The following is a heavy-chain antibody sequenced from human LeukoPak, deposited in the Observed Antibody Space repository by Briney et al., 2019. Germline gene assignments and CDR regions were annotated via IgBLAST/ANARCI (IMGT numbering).Heavy chain of an antibody. CDR2: IFHSGST. V-gene: IGHV4-39*07. CDR1: GGSISSSSYY. Sequence: SETLSLTCTVSGGSISSSSYYWGWIRQPPGKGLEWIGNIFHSGSTYYNPSLKSRVTISVDTSKNQFSLKLSSVTAADTAVYNCARVVISYSSSWYFDYWGQGTLVTVSS. CDR3: ARVVISYSSSWYFDY. D-gene: IGHD6-13*01. J-gene: IGHJ4*02.